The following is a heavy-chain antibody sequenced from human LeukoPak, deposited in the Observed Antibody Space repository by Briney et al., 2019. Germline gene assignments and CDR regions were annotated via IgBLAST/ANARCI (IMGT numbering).Heavy chain of an antibody. D-gene: IGHD2-2*01. J-gene: IGHJ3*02. Sequence: PGGSLRPSCAASGFTFSSYEMNWVRQAPGKGLEWASYISSSGRTTYYADSLKGRFTISRDNAENSLCLQMNSLRAEDTAVYYCAKSYGIVVVPAASGDAFDIWGQGTMVTVSS. CDR1: GFTFSSYE. CDR2: ISSSGRTT. CDR3: AKSYGIVVVPAASGDAFDI. V-gene: IGHV3-48*03.